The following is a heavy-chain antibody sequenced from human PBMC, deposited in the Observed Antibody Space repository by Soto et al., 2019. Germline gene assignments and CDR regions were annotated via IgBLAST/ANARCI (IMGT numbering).Heavy chain of an antibody. CDR3: ARHPGGPYYFDY. D-gene: IGHD2-8*02. Sequence: EVQLVESGGGLVQTGGSLKLSCAASGFTFSGSAMHWVRQASGKGLEWVGRIRSKANSYATAYAASVKGRFTISRDDSKNTAYLQMNSLKTEDTAVYYCARHPGGPYYFDYWGQGTLVTVSS. V-gene: IGHV3-73*02. CDR2: IRSKANSYAT. CDR1: GFTFSGSA. J-gene: IGHJ4*02.